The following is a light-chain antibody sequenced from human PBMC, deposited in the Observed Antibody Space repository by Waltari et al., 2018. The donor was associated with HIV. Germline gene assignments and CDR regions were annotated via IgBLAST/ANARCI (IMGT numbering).Light chain of an antibody. CDR1: NIGGLS. V-gene: IGLV3-21*02. CDR2: DDS. CDR3: QVWDRITVV. J-gene: IGLJ3*02. Sequence: SYVLTQPPSVSVAPGQTAKINCGGKNIGGLSVPWYQQKSGQAPVLVVYDDSDRPSGIPERFSGSNSGNTATLTISRVEGGDEADYYCQVWDRITVVFGGGTKLTVL.